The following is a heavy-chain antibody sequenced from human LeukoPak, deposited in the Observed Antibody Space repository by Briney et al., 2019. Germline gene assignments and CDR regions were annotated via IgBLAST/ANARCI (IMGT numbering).Heavy chain of an antibody. V-gene: IGHV4-4*07. D-gene: IGHD6-19*01. Sequence: SETLSLPCTVSGGSISGYYWSWIRQPAGKGLEWIGRIYSSGSTNYNHSLKSRVTLSVDTSKNQFSLQLNSVTAADTAVYYCARVGSQTGYSSAWYDSWGQGTLVTVSS. J-gene: IGHJ5*01. CDR3: ARVGSQTGYSSAWYDS. CDR1: GGSISGYY. CDR2: IYSSGST.